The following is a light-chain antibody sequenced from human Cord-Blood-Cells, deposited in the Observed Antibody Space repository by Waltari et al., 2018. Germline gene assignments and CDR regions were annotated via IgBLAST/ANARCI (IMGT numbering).Light chain of an antibody. Sequence: QSALTQPRSVSGSPGQSVTISCPGTSSDDGGYNYVSWYQQHPGKAPKLMIYDVSKRPSGVPDRFSGSKSGNTASLTISGLQAEDEADYYCCSYAGSYTFVFGTGTKVTVL. J-gene: IGLJ1*01. V-gene: IGLV2-11*01. CDR2: DVS. CDR3: CSYAGSYTFV. CDR1: SSDDGGYNY.